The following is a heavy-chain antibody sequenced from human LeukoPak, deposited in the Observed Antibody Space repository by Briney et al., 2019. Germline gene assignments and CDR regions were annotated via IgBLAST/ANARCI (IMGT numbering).Heavy chain of an antibody. V-gene: IGHV3-30-3*01. D-gene: IGHD3-3*01. CDR3: ANMDFGGDFDY. Sequence: GGSLRPSCAASGFTFSSYAMHWVRQAPGKGLEWVAVISYDGSNKYYADSVKGRFTISRDNSKNTLYLQMNSLRAEDTAVYYCANMDFGGDFDYWGQGTLVTVSS. CDR1: GFTFSSYA. CDR2: ISYDGSNK. J-gene: IGHJ4*02.